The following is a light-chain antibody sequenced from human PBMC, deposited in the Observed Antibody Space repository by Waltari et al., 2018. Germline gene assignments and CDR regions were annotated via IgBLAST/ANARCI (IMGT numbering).Light chain of an antibody. V-gene: IGLV2-23*02. J-gene: IGLJ2*01. CDR2: EVN. CDR3: CSYAGSNTFVL. Sequence: QSALTQPASVSGSPGQSPTISCTGTSSDVWFYNLFPWYQQHPGKAPKLIIFEVNKRPSGISNRFSASKSGNTASLTISALQAEDEADYYCCSYAGSNTFVLFGGGTTLTVL. CDR1: SSDVWFYNL.